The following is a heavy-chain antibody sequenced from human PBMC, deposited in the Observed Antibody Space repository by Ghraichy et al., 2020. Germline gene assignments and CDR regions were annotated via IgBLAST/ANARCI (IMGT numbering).Heavy chain of an antibody. D-gene: IGHD6-13*01. J-gene: IGHJ3*02. Sequence: GSLRLSCAASGFTFSSYSMNWVRQAPGKGLEWVSSISSSSSYIYYADSVKGRFTISRDNAKNSLYLQMNSLRAEDTAVYYCARAPIAAAGKRVLHFDIWGQGTMVTVSS. CDR3: ARAPIAAAGKRVLHFDI. CDR1: GFTFSSYS. CDR2: ISSSSSYI. V-gene: IGHV3-21*01.